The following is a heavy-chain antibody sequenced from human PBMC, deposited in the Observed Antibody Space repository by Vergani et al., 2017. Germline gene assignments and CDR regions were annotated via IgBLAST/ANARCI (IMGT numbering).Heavy chain of an antibody. V-gene: IGHV4-59*13. CDR1: GGPFNTYY. CDR3: ARGMYRDEASTGYRLEGMDI. J-gene: IGHJ6*02. Sequence: QVQLEESGPGLVKPSETLSLPCTVSGGPFNTYYWSRVPQSPGKGLEWIGYIYSTGRTNYNPSLNSRVTMSVDTSKNQFSLKLRSVTAADTAVYFCARGMYRDEASTGYRLEGMDIWGQGTTVT. D-gene: IGHD3-9*01. CDR2: IYSTGRT.